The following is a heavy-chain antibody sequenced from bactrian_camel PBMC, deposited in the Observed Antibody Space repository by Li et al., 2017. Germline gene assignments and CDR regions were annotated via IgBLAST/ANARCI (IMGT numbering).Heavy chain of an antibody. CDR1: RFTASTGC. D-gene: IGHD2*01. CDR2: LKTARSTP. J-gene: IGHJ4*01. V-gene: IGHV3S25*01. Sequence: GGGSVQPGGSLTLSCVASRFTASTGCMGWFRQAPGKEREGVARLKTARSTPVYADSVLGRFTISKDNANNTVNLMMNSLKPEDTAMYYCAANFGPYCSGPYLARRANFEGQGTQVTVS.